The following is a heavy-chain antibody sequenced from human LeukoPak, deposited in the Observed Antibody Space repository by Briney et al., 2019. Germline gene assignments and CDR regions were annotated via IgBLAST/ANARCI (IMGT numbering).Heavy chain of an antibody. CDR1: GFNFNDYY. V-gene: IGHV3-11*04. D-gene: IGHD4/OR15-4a*01. CDR2: VDSRARDV. J-gene: IGHJ4*02. Sequence: GGSLRLSCAASGFNFNDYYMSWIRQAPGKGLEWISYVDSRARDVYYADAVKGRFTLSRDNAKKSLYLEMNSLRAEDSAVYYCARRAGAYSHPYDYWGQGTLVTVSS. CDR3: ARRAGAYSHPYDY.